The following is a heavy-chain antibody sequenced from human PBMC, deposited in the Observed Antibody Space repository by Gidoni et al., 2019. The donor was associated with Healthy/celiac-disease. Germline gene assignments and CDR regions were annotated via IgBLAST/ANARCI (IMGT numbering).Heavy chain of an antibody. D-gene: IGHD3-3*01. J-gene: IGHJ6*02. CDR2: IYYSGST. CDR1: GGPISSGGYY. Sequence: QVQLQESGPGLVKPSQTLSLTCTVSGGPISSGGYYWSWIRQHPGKGLEWIGYIYYSGSTYYNPSLKSRVTISVDTSKNQFSLKLSSVTAADTAVYYCARDLAFWSGYSPFGMDVWGQGTTVTVSS. CDR3: ARDLAFWSGYSPFGMDV. V-gene: IGHV4-31*03.